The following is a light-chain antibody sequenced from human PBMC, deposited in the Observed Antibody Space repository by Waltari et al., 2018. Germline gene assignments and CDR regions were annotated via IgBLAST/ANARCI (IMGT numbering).Light chain of an antibody. Sequence: AIQLTQSPSSLSASVGDTATITCRASPDISSALAWYQLRPGKAPKFLIYDASILESGVPSRFRGSGSGTDFTLTISSLQPDDFGTYFCQQFNSFPLTFGGGTKVEMK. CDR1: PDISSA. J-gene: IGKJ4*01. V-gene: IGKV1-13*02. CDR3: QQFNSFPLT. CDR2: DAS.